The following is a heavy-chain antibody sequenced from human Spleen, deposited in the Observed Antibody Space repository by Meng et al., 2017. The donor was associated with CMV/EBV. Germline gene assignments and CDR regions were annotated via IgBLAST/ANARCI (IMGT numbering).Heavy chain of an antibody. D-gene: IGHD3-16*02. V-gene: IGHV4-39*01. J-gene: IGHJ4*02. CDR3: ATTSLGNSYGLAPLDY. CDR2: FYSSGST. CDR1: AISRGSYY. Sequence: AISRGSYYWGWIRQPPGKGLEWIGSFYSSGSTYSNPSLKSRVTISVDTSKNQFSLKLSSVTAADTAVYYCATTSLGNSYGLAPLDYWGQGTLVTVSS.